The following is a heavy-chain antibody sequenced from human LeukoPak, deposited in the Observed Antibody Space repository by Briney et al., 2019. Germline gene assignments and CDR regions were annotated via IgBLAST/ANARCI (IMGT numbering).Heavy chain of an antibody. CDR2: FDPEGGET. D-gene: IGHD3-10*01. V-gene: IGHV1-24*01. J-gene: IGHJ5*02. CDR3: AIGGITMVRGVIITNWFDP. CDR1: GYTLTELS. Sequence: ASVKVSCKVSGYTLTELSMHWVRQAPGRGLEWMGGFDPEGGETIYAQKFQGRVTMTEDTSTDTAYMELSSLRSEDTAVYYCAIGGITMVRGVIITNWFDPWGQGTLVTVSS.